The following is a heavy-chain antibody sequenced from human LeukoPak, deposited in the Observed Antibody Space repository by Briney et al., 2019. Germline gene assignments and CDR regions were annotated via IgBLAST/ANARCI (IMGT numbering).Heavy chain of an antibody. CDR1: GGSIRSGGYY. CDR3: AKASYGSGTYSLFDP. V-gene: IGHV4-39*07. D-gene: IGHD3-10*01. J-gene: IGHJ5*02. Sequence: SETLSLTCTVSGGSIRSGGYYWAWIRQPPGKGLEWIGSMYHSGNTYYNPSLKSRVTISVDTSKNQFSLKLSSVTAADTAVYYCAKASYGSGTYSLFDPWGQGTLVTVSS. CDR2: MYHSGNT.